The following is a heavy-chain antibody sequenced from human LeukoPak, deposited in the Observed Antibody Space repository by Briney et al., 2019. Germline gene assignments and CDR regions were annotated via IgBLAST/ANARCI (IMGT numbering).Heavy chain of an antibody. V-gene: IGHV3-23*01. J-gene: IGHJ4*02. CDR3: ARVLRGYDILTGYSAIDY. Sequence: PGGSLRLSCAASGFTFSSYAMSWVRQAPGKGLEWVSAISGSGGSTYYADSVKGRFTISRDNSKNTLYLQMNSLRAEDTAVYYCARVLRGYDILTGYSAIDYWGQGTLVTVSS. CDR2: ISGSGGST. CDR1: GFTFSSYA. D-gene: IGHD3-9*01.